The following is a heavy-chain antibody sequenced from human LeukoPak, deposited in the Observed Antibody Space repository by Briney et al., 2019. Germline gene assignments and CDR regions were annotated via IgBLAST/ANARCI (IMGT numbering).Heavy chain of an antibody. J-gene: IGHJ6*03. Sequence: GASVKVSCKASGYTFTSYGISWVRQAPGQGLEWMGWISAYNGNTNYAQKLQGRVTMTTDTSTSTAYMELRSLRSDDTAVYYCARLRPVRGVITYYYYYYMDVWGKGTTVTVSS. CDR1: GYTFTSYG. CDR2: ISAYNGNT. V-gene: IGHV1-18*01. CDR3: ARLRPVRGVITYYYYYYMDV. D-gene: IGHD3-10*02.